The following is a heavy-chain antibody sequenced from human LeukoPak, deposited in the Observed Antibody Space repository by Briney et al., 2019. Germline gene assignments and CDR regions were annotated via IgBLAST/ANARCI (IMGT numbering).Heavy chain of an antibody. CDR2: ISYDGSDR. Sequence: GGSLRLSCAASGFTFSSYGMHWVRQAPGKGPEWVAVISYDGSDRYYANFVKGRFTISRDNSKNTLFLQTNSMRPEDTAVYYCAKGVSRGVDPTGLEYWGQGTLVTVSS. CDR3: AKGVSRGVDPTGLEY. D-gene: IGHD1-1*01. J-gene: IGHJ4*02. V-gene: IGHV3-30*18. CDR1: GFTFSSYG.